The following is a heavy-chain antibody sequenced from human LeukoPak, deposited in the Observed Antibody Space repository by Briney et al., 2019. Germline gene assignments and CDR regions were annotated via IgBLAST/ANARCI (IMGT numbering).Heavy chain of an antibody. D-gene: IGHD7-27*01. CDR3: AIQPWGSGNNWYFDL. CDR2: MVPSSGVS. Sequence: ASVKVSCKASGYTLTAYYVHWVRQAPGQGLEWMGYMVPSSGVSHYSQKFQGRVTMTRDTSISTAYMELSSLRSDDTAVYYCAIQPWGSGNNWYFDLWGRGTLVTVSS. V-gene: IGHV1-2*02. J-gene: IGHJ2*01. CDR1: GYTLTAYY.